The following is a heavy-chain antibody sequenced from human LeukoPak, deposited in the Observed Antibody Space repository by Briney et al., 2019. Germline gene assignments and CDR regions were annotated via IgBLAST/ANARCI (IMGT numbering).Heavy chain of an antibody. J-gene: IGHJ4*02. CDR1: GGSISSYY. V-gene: IGHV4-59*12. D-gene: IGHD5-18*01. Sequence: SETLSLTCTVSGGSISSYYWSWIRQPPGKGLEWIGYIYYSGSTNYNPSLKSRVTISVDTSKNQFSLKVTSLTAADTAIYYCAREKSTAFDYWGQGTLVTVSS. CDR3: AREKSTAFDY. CDR2: IYYSGST.